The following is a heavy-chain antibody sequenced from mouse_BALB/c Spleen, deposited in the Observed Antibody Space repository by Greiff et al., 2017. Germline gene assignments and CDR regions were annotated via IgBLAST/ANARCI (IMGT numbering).Heavy chain of an antibody. CDR2: ISDGGSYT. Sequence: EVKLVESGGGLVKPGGSLKLSCAASGFTFSDYYMYWVRQTPEKRLEWVATISDGGSYTYYPDSVKGRFTISRDNAKNNLYLQMSSLKSEDTAMYYCARGSTMILYYAMDYWGQGTSVTVSS. CDR1: GFTFSDYY. CDR3: ARGSTMILYYAMDY. V-gene: IGHV5-4*02. J-gene: IGHJ4*01. D-gene: IGHD2-4*01.